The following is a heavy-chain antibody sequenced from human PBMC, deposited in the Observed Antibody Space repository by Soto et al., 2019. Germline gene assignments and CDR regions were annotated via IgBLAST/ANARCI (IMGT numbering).Heavy chain of an antibody. V-gene: IGHV3-23*01. CDR1: GFTFSSYA. Sequence: EVQLLESGGGLVQPGGSLRLSCAASGFTFSSYAMSWVRQAPGKGLEWVSAISGSGGSTYYADSVKGRFTISRDNSKNTLYLQMNSLRAEDTDVYYCAKDGPLVGARSKYLYFDLWGRGTLVTVSS. CDR2: ISGSGGST. J-gene: IGHJ2*01. CDR3: AKDGPLVGARSKYLYFDL. D-gene: IGHD1-26*01.